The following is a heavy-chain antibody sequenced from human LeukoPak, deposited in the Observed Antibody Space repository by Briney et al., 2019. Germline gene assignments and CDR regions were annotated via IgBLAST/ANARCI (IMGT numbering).Heavy chain of an antibody. J-gene: IGHJ4*02. Sequence: SVKVSCKASGGTFSSYAISLVRQAPGQGLEWMGRIIPIFGTANYAQKFQGRVTITTDKSTSTAYMELSSLRSEDTAVYYCARDRSDSSGDEWHYWGQGSLVTVSS. CDR1: GGTFSSYA. CDR3: ARDRSDSSGDEWHY. D-gene: IGHD3-22*01. V-gene: IGHV1-69*05. CDR2: IIPIFGTA.